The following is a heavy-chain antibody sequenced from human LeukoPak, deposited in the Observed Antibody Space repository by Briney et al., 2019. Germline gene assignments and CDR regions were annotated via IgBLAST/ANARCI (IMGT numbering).Heavy chain of an antibody. CDR2: ISAYNGNT. J-gene: IGHJ6*02. CDR3: ARDTMVRGVIYYYYYGMDV. D-gene: IGHD3-10*01. V-gene: IGHV1-18*01. Sequence: ASVNVSFKASGYTFTSYGISWVRQPPGQGLEWMGCISAYNGNTNYAQKLQGRVTMTTDTSTSTAYVELRSLRSDDTAVYYCARDTMVRGVIYYYYYGMDVWGQGSTVTVSS. CDR1: GYTFTSYG.